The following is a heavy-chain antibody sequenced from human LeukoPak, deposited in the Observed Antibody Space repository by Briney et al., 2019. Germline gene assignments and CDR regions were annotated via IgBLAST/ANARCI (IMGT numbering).Heavy chain of an antibody. D-gene: IGHD2-15*01. CDR3: TRLGPGSSRDY. Sequence: GGSLRLSCAASGFTFDDYAMSWVRQAPGKGLEWVAPIKNNGGDTLYADSVKGRLTSSRDNAKNSLYLQLHSLRLDDTAVYYCTRLGPGSSRDYWGQGTLVTVSA. CDR2: IKNNGGDT. J-gene: IGHJ4*02. V-gene: IGHV3-7*01. CDR1: GFTFDDYA.